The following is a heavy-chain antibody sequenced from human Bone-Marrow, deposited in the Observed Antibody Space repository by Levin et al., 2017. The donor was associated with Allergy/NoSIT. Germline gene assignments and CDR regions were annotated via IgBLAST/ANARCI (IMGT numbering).Heavy chain of an antibody. Sequence: HPGGSLRLSCAASEFTFSNYWMNWVRQAPGKGLEWVANIKQDGSEKYYVDSVKGRFTISRDNAKNSLYLQMNSLRAEDTAVYYCAATKKGSCVGGSCHWGYWGQGTLVTVSS. CDR3: AATKKGSCVGGSCHWGY. D-gene: IGHD2-15*01. CDR1: EFTFSNYW. CDR2: IKQDGSEK. J-gene: IGHJ4*02. V-gene: IGHV3-7*01.